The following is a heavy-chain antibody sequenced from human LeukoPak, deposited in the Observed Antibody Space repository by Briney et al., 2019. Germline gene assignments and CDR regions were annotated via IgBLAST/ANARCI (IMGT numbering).Heavy chain of an antibody. CDR3: AKDQYVRGVIIGYFDY. Sequence: GALRLSCAASGFTFSSYGMHWVHQAPGKGLEWVAVISYDGSNKYYADSVKGRFTISRDNSKNTLYLQMNSLRAEDTAVYYCAKDQYVRGVIIGYFDYWGQGTLVTVSS. V-gene: IGHV3-30*18. J-gene: IGHJ4*02. D-gene: IGHD3-10*02. CDR1: GFTFSSYG. CDR2: ISYDGSNK.